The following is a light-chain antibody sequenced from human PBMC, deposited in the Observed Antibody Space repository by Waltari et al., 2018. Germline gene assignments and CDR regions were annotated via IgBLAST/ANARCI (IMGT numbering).Light chain of an antibody. CDR1: SSDVGGYDY. J-gene: IGLJ2*01. Sequence: QSALTQPRSVSGSPGQSVTISCTGTSSDVGGYDYFSWYQHHPGKAPKLMICDFTKRPXXXXXXXXGSKCGNTASLTISGLQAEDEADYYCCSYAGSYTHVVFGGGTKLTVL. V-gene: IGLV2-11*01. CDR3: CSYAGSYTHVV. CDR2: DFT.